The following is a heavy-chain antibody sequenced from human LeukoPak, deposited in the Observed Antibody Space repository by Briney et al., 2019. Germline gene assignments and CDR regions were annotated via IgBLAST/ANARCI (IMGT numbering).Heavy chain of an antibody. Sequence: ASVKVSCKASGYTFTSYDINWVRQATGQGLEWMGWMNPNSGNTGYAQKFQGRVTMTRNTSISTAYMELSSLRSEDTAVYYCASSWGYYDSSGYYERYNWFDPWGQGTLVTVSS. J-gene: IGHJ5*02. V-gene: IGHV1-8*01. CDR3: ASSWGYYDSSGYYERYNWFDP. CDR1: GYTFTSYD. CDR2: MNPNSGNT. D-gene: IGHD3-22*01.